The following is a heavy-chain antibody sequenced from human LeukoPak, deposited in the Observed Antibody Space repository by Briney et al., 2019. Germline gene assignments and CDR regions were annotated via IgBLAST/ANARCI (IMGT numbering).Heavy chain of an antibody. Sequence: PGGSLRLSCAASGFIFSSYGMHWVRQAPGKGLEWAAVISHDGSDKYYADPVKGRFTISRDNSKNTLYLQMNSLRVEDTAVYYCAKGVYGSRTTSFAGYWGQGTLVTVSS. CDR1: GFIFSSYG. D-gene: IGHD3-10*01. J-gene: IGHJ4*02. V-gene: IGHV3-30*18. CDR3: AKGVYGSRTTSFAGY. CDR2: ISHDGSDK.